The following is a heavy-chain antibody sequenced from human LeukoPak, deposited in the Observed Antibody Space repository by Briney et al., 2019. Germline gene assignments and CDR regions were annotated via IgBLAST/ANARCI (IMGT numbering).Heavy chain of an antibody. J-gene: IGHJ4*02. D-gene: IGHD2-8*02. Sequence: SETLSLTCTVSGGSISGYYWSWIRQPPGKGLECIGYIFYSGSANYNPSFKSRVSISLDTSKSQFSLKLTSVTAADTAMYYCARLGFRTGDNSLADYWGRGTQVTVSS. V-gene: IGHV4-59*08. CDR3: ARLGFRTGDNSLADY. CDR2: IFYSGSA. CDR1: GGSISGYY.